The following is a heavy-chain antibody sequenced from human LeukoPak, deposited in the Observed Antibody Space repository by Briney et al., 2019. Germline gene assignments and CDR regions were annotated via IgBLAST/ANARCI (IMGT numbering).Heavy chain of an antibody. CDR2: IYYSGST. Sequence: SETLSLTCTVSGGSISNYYLNWIRQPPGKGLEWIGYIYYSGSTNYNPSLESRVTISVDTSKNQFSLKLSSVTAADTAVYYCARRGYDFWSGYRPFDYYYMDVWGKGTTVTVSS. CDR1: GGSISNYY. D-gene: IGHD3-3*01. CDR3: ARRGYDFWSGYRPFDYYYMDV. J-gene: IGHJ6*03. V-gene: IGHV4-59*01.